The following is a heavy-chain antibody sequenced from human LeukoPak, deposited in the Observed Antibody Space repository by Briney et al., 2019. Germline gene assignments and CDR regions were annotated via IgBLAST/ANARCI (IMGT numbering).Heavy chain of an antibody. Sequence: PSETLSLTCAVYGGSFSGYYWSWIRQPPGKGLEWIGEINHSGSTNYNPSLKSRVTISVDTSKNRFSLKLSSVTAADTAVYYCARITMIVVVIDYWGQGTLVTVSS. CDR3: ARITMIVVVIDY. CDR2: INHSGST. J-gene: IGHJ4*02. CDR1: GGSFSGYY. D-gene: IGHD3-22*01. V-gene: IGHV4-34*01.